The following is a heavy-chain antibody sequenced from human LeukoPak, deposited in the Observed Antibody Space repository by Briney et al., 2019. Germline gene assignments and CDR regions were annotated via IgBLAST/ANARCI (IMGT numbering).Heavy chain of an antibody. V-gene: IGHV3-7*03. CDR3: AQTMYSSSSSYYYYMDV. CDR2: IKQDGSEK. D-gene: IGHD6-6*01. J-gene: IGHJ6*03. CDR1: GFTFSSYW. Sequence: GGSLRLSCAASGFTFSSYWMSWVRQAPGKGLEWMANIKQDGSEKYYVDSVKGRFTISRDNAKNSLYLQMNSLRAEDTAVYYCAQTMYSSSSSYYYYMDVWGKGTTVTVSS.